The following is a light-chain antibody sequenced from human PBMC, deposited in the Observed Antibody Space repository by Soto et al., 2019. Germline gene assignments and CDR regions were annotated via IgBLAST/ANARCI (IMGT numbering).Light chain of an antibody. V-gene: IGLV1-44*01. CDR1: SSNIGSNT. CDR2: SNN. Sequence: QLVLTQPPSASGTPGQRVTISCSGSSSNIGSNTVNWYQQLPGTAPKLLIYSNNQRPSGVPDRFSGSKSGTSASLAISGLQSEDEADYYCAAWDDSLNGHVVFCGGTKLTVL. J-gene: IGLJ2*01. CDR3: AAWDDSLNGHVV.